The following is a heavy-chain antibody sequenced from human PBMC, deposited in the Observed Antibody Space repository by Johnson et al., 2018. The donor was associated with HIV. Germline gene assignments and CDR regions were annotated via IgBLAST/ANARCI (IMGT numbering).Heavy chain of an antibody. Sequence: VHLVESGGGVVRPGGSLRLSCVASRFTFDNYAMNWVRQVPGKGLEWVSGINWNGGNTDYADSVEGRFTISRDNTKNSLYLQMNSLRAEDTALYYCARATHYYDSSGYYIDAFDVWGLGTMVTVSS. J-gene: IGHJ3*01. D-gene: IGHD3-22*01. CDR2: INWNGGNT. V-gene: IGHV3-20*04. CDR1: RFTFDNYA. CDR3: ARATHYYDSSGYYIDAFDV.